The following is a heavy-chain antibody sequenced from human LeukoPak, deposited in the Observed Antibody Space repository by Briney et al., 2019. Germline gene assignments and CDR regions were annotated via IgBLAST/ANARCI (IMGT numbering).Heavy chain of an antibody. Sequence: PSETLSLTCTVSGGSISSYYWSWIRQPPGKGLEWIGEINHSGSTNYNPSLKSRVTISVDTSKNQFSLKLSSVTAADTAVYYCARCKRSRYGAHDYWGQGTLVTVSS. CDR1: GGSISSYY. CDR2: INHSGST. D-gene: IGHD4-17*01. V-gene: IGHV4-34*01. J-gene: IGHJ4*02. CDR3: ARCKRSRYGAHDY.